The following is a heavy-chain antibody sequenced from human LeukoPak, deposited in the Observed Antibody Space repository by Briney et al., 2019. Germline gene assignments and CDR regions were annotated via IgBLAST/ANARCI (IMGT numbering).Heavy chain of an antibody. CDR3: AKVAHYYYGSESYYFFEH. J-gene: IGHJ4*02. CDR2: IKQDGTEK. Sequence: GGSLRLSCAASGFTFTTDWMSWVRQPPGKGLEWVANIKQDGTEKYYVDSVKGRVTIYRDNAKNSLYLQMNSLRVEDTAIYYCAKVAHYYYGSESYYFFEHWGQGTPVTASS. D-gene: IGHD3-10*01. CDR1: GFTFTTDW. V-gene: IGHV3-7*01.